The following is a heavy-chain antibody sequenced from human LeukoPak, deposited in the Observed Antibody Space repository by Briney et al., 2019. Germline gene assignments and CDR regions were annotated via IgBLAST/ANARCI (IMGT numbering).Heavy chain of an antibody. Sequence: GASVKVSCKASGYRLTGYYIHWVQQAPGQGLEWMGRINPHSGDTTYAQKFHGRVTLTTDTSISTAYMELGRLRYDDTAVYYCARDESGHWFDPWGQGSLVTVSS. V-gene: IGHV1-2*06. CDR2: INPHSGDT. CDR1: GYRLTGYY. J-gene: IGHJ5*02. CDR3: ARDESGHWFDP.